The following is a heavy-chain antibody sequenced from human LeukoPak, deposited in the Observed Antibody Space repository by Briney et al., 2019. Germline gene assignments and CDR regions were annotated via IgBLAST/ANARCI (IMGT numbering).Heavy chain of an antibody. CDR3: ARDTTYYDILTGFFSATNWFDP. CDR2: IYHSGST. J-gene: IGHJ5*02. Sequence: PSGTLSLTCAVSGGSISSSNWWSWVCQPPGKGLEWIGEIYHSGSTNYNPSLKSRVTISVDKSKNQFSLKLSSVTAADTAVYYCARDTTYYDILTGFFSATNWFDPWGQGTLVTVSS. V-gene: IGHV4-4*02. D-gene: IGHD3-9*01. CDR1: GGSISSSNW.